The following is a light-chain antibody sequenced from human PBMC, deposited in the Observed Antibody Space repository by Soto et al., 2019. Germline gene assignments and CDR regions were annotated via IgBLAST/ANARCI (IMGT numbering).Light chain of an antibody. J-gene: IGLJ1*01. Sequence: QSVLTQPPSASGSPGQSVTISCTGTSSDVGGYNYVSWYQHHPGKDPKLIIYEVYKRPSGVPDRFSGSKSGNTAALTVSGLQAEDEADYYCSSYVGTNRYVFGTGTKLTVL. CDR3: SSYVGTNRYV. CDR1: SSDVGGYNY. V-gene: IGLV2-8*01. CDR2: EVY.